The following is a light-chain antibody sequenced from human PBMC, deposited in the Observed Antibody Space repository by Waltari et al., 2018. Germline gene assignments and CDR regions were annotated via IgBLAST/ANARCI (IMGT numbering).Light chain of an antibody. V-gene: IGKV3-20*01. CDR2: DTS. Sequence: EVVLTQSPGTLSLSPVERATLSCRASQSVSRYLAWYQQKPGQAPRLLIYDTSTSATGIPDRFSGSGSGTDFSLTISRLDPEDFAVYYCQKYGTLPATFGQGTKVEVK. CDR3: QKYGTLPAT. J-gene: IGKJ1*01. CDR1: QSVSRY.